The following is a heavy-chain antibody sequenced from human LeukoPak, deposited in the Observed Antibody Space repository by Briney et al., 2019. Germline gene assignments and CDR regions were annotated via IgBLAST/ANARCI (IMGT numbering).Heavy chain of an antibody. CDR3: ARDFSSGSYYGGYYFDY. CDR1: GFTFSSYN. J-gene: IGHJ4*02. D-gene: IGHD1-26*01. Sequence: GGSLRLSCAASGFTFSSYNMNWVRQAPGKGLEWVSSITDSSSSMYYADSVKGRFTISRDNAKNSLYLQMNSLRAEDTAVYYCARDFSSGSYYGGYYFDYWGQGTLVTVSS. V-gene: IGHV3-21*01. CDR2: ITDSSSSM.